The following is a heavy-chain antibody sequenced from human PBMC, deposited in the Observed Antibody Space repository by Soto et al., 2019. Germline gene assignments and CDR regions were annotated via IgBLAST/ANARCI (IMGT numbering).Heavy chain of an antibody. Sequence: PGGSLRLSCEGSGFNFSNYSMNWVRQAPGKGLEWVSSISGSRGGTHYADSVKGRFTISRDNSKNTLYLQMNSLRAEDTAVYYCASLVVAATETDDAFDIWGQGTMVTVSS. CDR3: ASLVVAATETDDAFDI. CDR2: ISGSRGGT. V-gene: IGHV3-23*01. D-gene: IGHD2-15*01. CDR1: GFNFSNYS. J-gene: IGHJ3*02.